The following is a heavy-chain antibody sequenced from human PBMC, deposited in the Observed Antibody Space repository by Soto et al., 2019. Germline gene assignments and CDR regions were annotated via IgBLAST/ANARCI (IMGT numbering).Heavy chain of an antibody. CDR1: GYTLTELS. V-gene: IGHV1-24*01. CDR2: FDPEDGET. J-gene: IGHJ6*02. Sequence: ASVKVSCKVSGYTLTELSMHWVRQAPGKGLEWMGGFDPEDGETIYAQKFQGRVTMTEDASTDTAYMELSSLRSEDTAVYYCATDRPPTIQLWAGDYYYGMDVWGQGTTVTVSS. D-gene: IGHD5-18*01. CDR3: ATDRPPTIQLWAGDYYYGMDV.